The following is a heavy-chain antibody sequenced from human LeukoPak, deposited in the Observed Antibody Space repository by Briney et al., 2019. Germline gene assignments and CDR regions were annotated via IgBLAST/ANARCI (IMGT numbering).Heavy chain of an antibody. CDR3: ARDVGNFDY. CDR2: INSDGIST. J-gene: IGHJ4*02. CDR1: GLTFSNYW. V-gene: IGHV3-74*01. Sequence: GGSLRLSCAASGLTFSNYWMHWVRQAPGKGLVWVSRINSDGISTCYADSVKGRFTVSRDNAKKTLYLQMNSLRAEDTAVYYCARDVGNFDYWGQGTLVTVSS.